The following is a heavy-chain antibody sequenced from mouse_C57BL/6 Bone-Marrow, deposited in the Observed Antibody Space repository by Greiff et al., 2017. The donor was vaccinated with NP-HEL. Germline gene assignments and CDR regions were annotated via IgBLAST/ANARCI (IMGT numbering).Heavy chain of an antibody. CDR3: ARENWDGDFDY. J-gene: IGHJ2*01. D-gene: IGHD4-1*01. V-gene: IGHV5-16*01. Sequence: DVQLVESEGGLVQPGSSMKLSCTASGFTFSDYYMAWVRQVPEKGLEWVANINYDGSSTYYLDSLKSRFIISRDNAKNILYLQMSSLKSEDTATYYCARENWDGDFDYWGQGTTLTVSS. CDR1: GFTFSDYY. CDR2: INYDGSST.